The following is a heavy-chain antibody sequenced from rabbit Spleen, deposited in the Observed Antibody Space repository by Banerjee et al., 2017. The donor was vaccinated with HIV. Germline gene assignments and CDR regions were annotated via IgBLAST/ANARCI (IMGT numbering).Heavy chain of an antibody. J-gene: IGHJ4*01. CDR1: GVSFSDKDV. Sequence: EQLEESGGGLVKPEGSLTLTCKASGVSFSDKDVMCWVRQAPGKGLEWIACINIVTGKSVYASWAKGRFLMSRTSSTTVTLQMTSLTAADTATYVCARDLVAVIGLNINWWGPGTLFTFS. CDR3: ARDLVAVIGLNINW. D-gene: IGHD3-1*01. V-gene: IGHV1S45*01. CDR2: INIVTGKS.